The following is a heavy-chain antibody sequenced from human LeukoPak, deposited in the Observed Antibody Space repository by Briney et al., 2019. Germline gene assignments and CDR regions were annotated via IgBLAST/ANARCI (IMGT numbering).Heavy chain of an antibody. CDR3: VRDQGVTMIRYYFDY. J-gene: IGHJ4*02. CDR2: INAGNGNT. Sequence: ASVKVSCKASGYTFTSYAMHWVRQAPGQRLEWMGWINAGNGNTKYSQKFQGRVTITRDTSASTAYMELSSLRSEDTAVYYCVRDQGVTMIRYYFDYWGQGTLVTVSS. CDR1: GYTFTSYA. V-gene: IGHV1-3*01. D-gene: IGHD3-22*01.